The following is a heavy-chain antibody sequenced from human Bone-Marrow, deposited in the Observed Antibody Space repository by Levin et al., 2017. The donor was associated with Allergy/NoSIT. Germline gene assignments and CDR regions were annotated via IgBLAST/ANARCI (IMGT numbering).Heavy chain of an antibody. CDR1: GGSISSHY. Sequence: SCTVSGGSISSHYWSWIRQPPGKGLEWIGYIYYSGSANYNPSLMSRVTISVDTSRNQFSLNLRSVTAADTAVYYCAREGGITSAWYFNYWGQGTLVTVSS. V-gene: IGHV4-59*11. CDR2: IYYSGSA. J-gene: IGHJ4*02. D-gene: IGHD3-10*01. CDR3: AREGGITSAWYFNY.